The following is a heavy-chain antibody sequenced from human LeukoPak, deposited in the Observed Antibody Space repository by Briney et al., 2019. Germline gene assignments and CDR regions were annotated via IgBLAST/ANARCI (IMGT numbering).Heavy chain of an antibody. Sequence: GGSLRLSCAASGFTFSSYAMSWVRQAPGKGLEWVSAISGSGGSTYHADSVKGRFTISRDKSKNTLYLRMNSLRAEDTAVYYCAKDLGVVVPAAVQGWFDPWGQGTLVTVSS. V-gene: IGHV3-23*01. CDR2: ISGSGGST. J-gene: IGHJ5*02. CDR1: GFTFSSYA. CDR3: AKDLGVVVPAAVQGWFDP. D-gene: IGHD2-2*02.